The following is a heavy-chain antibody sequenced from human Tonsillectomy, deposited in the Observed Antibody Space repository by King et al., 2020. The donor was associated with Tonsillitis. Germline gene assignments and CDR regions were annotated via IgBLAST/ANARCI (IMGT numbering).Heavy chain of an antibody. CDR1: GFSPSRYG. Sequence: VQLVESGGGVVQPGRSLRLSCAASGFSPSRYGMHWVRQAPGKGLEWVAVMWADGTAKYGADSVKGRFTISRDTSKNTLYLQLNSLRAEDTAVYYCARKNSRTGYYYYMDVWGKGTPVTVSS. CDR2: MWADGTAK. D-gene: IGHD2/OR15-2a*01. V-gene: IGHV3-33*08. CDR3: ARKNSRTGYYYYMDV. J-gene: IGHJ6*03.